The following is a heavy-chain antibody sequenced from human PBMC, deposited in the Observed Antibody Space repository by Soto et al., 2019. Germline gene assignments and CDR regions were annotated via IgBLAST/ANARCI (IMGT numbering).Heavy chain of an antibody. CDR1: GFTFSAAA. Sequence: PGGSLRLSCVGSGFTFSAAAIHWVRQAPGQGLEWIGRIRSKTNNYVTAYSASVEGRFTLSRDDSRNTTYLEMQSLRVEDTAVYFCTVSPYWGQGTLVTVSS. CDR2: IRSKTNNYVT. CDR3: TVSPY. V-gene: IGHV3-73*01. J-gene: IGHJ4*02.